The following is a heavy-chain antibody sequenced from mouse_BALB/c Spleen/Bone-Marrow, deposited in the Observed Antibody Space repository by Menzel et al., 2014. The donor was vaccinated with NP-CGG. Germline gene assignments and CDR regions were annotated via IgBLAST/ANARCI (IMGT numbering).Heavy chain of an antibody. D-gene: IGHD2-4*01. CDR1: GYTFXDYA. J-gene: IGHJ3*01. CDR2: ISTYYGDA. CDR3: ARDYDYGFAY. Sequence: VMLVESGAELVRPGVSVKISCKGSGYTFXDYAMHWVKQSHAKSLEWIGVISTYYGDASYNQKFKGKATMTVDKSSSTAYMELARLTSEDSAIYYCARDYDYGFAYWGRGTLVTVSA. V-gene: IGHV1S137*01.